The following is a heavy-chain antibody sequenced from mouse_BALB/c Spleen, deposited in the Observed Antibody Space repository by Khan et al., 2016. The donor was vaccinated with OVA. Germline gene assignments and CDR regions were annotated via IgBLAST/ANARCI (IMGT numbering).Heavy chain of an antibody. J-gene: IGHJ1*01. Sequence: QVQLKQSGAELVRPGASVKLSCKASGYSFTSYWMNWMKQRPGQGLEWIGIIHPSDSDTRLNQKFKDKATLTVDKSSTTAYMQFSSPTSEDSAVDYCARGGTTSYWYFDVWGAGTTVTVSS. CDR3: ARGGTTSYWYFDV. D-gene: IGHD2-14*01. CDR2: IHPSDSDT. V-gene: IGHV1-74*01. CDR1: GYSFTSYW.